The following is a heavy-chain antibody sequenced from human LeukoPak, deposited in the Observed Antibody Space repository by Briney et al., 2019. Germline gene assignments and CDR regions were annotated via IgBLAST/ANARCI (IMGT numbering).Heavy chain of an antibody. CDR1: GYTFTDYW. Sequence: GESLKISCKASGYTFTDYWIAWVRQMPGKGLELMGIVYPDDSDTRYSPSFQGQVTISADKSISTAYLQWSSLKASDTAMYYCARLTVTTSGDYYYGMDVWGQGTTVTVSS. CDR3: ARLTVTTSGDYYYGMDV. J-gene: IGHJ6*02. D-gene: IGHD4-17*01. CDR2: VYPDDSDT. V-gene: IGHV5-51*01.